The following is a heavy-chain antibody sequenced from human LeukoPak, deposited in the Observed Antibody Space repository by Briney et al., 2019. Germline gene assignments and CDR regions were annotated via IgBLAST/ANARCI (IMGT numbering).Heavy chain of an antibody. J-gene: IGHJ4*02. CDR3: AKVIGYYDSSGPNTDWGFDY. D-gene: IGHD3-22*01. V-gene: IGHV3-30*18. CDR2: ISYDGSNK. CDR1: GFTFSSYG. Sequence: PGRSLRLSCAASGFTFSSYGMHWVRRAPGKGLEWVAVISYDGSNKYYADSVKGRFTISRDNSKNTLYLQMNSLRAEDTAVYYCAKVIGYYDSSGPNTDWGFDYWGQGTLVTVSS.